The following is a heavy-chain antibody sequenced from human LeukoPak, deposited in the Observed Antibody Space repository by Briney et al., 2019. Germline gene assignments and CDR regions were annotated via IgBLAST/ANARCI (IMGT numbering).Heavy chain of an antibody. V-gene: IGHV4-39*01. J-gene: IGHJ4*02. D-gene: IGHD1-26*01. CDR3: ARHSGTYRSLIDY. CDR1: GGSISTSTYY. CDR2: IHYSGST. Sequence: SETLSLTCTVSGGSISTSTYYWGWIRQPPGKGLEWIGSIHYSGSTSYNPSLRSRVTISVDTSKNQFSLKLTSVTAADTAVVYCARHSGTYRSLIDYWGQGTLVTVSS.